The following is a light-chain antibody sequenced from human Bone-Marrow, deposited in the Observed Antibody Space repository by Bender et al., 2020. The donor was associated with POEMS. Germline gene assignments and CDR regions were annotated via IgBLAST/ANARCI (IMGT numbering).Light chain of an antibody. Sequence: QSALTQPASVSGSPGQSITISCTGTSSDVGSNNLVSWYQQHPGKVPQLIIFEVTKRSSGLPDRFFGSKSGNTASLTISGLLAEDEADYYCSSYTSSGTYVFGSGTKVTVL. CDR2: EVT. V-gene: IGLV2-14*02. CDR3: SSYTSSGTYV. J-gene: IGLJ1*01. CDR1: SSDVGSNNL.